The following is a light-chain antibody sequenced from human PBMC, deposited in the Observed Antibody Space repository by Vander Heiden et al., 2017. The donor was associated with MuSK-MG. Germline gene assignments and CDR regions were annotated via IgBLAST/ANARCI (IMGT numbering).Light chain of an antibody. CDR3: QQDNDWWA. CDR1: QSVNSN. Sequence: EIVMTQSPATLSVSPGERATLSCRASQSVNSNLAWYQQKPGQAPSLLIYGASTRAYGIPDRFSGSGSGTEFTLTSSSLQSEDCAVYYWQQDNDWWAFGQGTKVEIK. CDR2: GAS. V-gene: IGKV3-15*01. J-gene: IGKJ1*01.